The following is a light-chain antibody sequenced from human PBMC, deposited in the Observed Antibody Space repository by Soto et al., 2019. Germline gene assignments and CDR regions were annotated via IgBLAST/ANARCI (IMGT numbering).Light chain of an antibody. V-gene: IGLV1-44*01. J-gene: IGLJ2*01. CDR1: SSNIGSNT. Sequence: QSVLTQPPSASGTPGQRVTISCSGNSSNIGSNTVSWYQQLPGTAPKLLIYSNNLRPSEVPDRFSGSKSGTSASLAISELQSEDEADDYCATWDDSLNGYVVFGGGTKLTVL. CDR2: SNN. CDR3: ATWDDSLNGYVV.